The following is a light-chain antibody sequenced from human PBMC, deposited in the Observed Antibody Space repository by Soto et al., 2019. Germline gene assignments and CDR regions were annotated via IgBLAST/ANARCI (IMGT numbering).Light chain of an antibody. V-gene: IGKV3D-20*01. Sequence: EIVLTQSPATLSLSPGERVTLSCGASQSITSTSIAWYQHKPGLAPRLLVYGASRRATGIPDRFSGSGSGTDFTLTISSPQPDDFATYYCQQYNSYSFGQGTKVDI. CDR1: QSITSTS. CDR2: GAS. J-gene: IGKJ1*01. CDR3: QQYNSYS.